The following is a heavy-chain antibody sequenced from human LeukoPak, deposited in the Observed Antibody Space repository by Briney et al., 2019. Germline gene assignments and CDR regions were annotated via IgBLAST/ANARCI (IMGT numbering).Heavy chain of an antibody. J-gene: IGHJ4*02. V-gene: IGHV3-30*02. CDR2: IRYDGSNK. CDR1: GFTFSSYG. D-gene: IGHD2-2*01. CDR3: AKDSDIVVVPDFDY. Sequence: PGRSLRLSCAASGFTFSSYGMHWVRQAPAKGLEGVAFIRYDGSNKYYADSVKGRFTISRDNSKNTLYLQMNSLRAEDTAVYYCAKDSDIVVVPDFDYWGQGTLVTVSS.